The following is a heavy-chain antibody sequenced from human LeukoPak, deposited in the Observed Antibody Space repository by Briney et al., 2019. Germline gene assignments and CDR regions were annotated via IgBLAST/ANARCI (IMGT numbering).Heavy chain of an antibody. CDR1: GFTLRSYG. D-gene: IGHD6-19*01. CDR2: TSYDGNKK. J-gene: IGHJ5*01. V-gene: IGHV3-30*03. Sequence: QPGRSLRLSCAASGFTLRSYGMHWVRQAPGKGLEWVAVTSYDGNKKYYADSVKGRFTISRDNSKNTLYLQMSSLRVDDTAFYYCARSSQRIGWFFDFWGQGALVTVSS. CDR3: ARSSQRIGWFFDF.